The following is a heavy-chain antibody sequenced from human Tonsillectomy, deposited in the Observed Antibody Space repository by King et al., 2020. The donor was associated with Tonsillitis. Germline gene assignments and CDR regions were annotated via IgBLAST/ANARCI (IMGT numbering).Heavy chain of an antibody. J-gene: IGHJ4*02. CDR1: GYTFTSYD. CDR3: ARGRDIVVVVASFDY. Sequence: VQLVESGAKVKKPGASVKVSCKASGYTFTSYDINWVRQATGQGLEWMGWMNPNRGNTGYAQKFQGRVTMTRNTPISTAYMELSSLRSGDTAVYYCARGRDIVVVVASFDYWGQGTLVTVSS. D-gene: IGHD2-15*01. V-gene: IGHV1-8*01. CDR2: MNPNRGNT.